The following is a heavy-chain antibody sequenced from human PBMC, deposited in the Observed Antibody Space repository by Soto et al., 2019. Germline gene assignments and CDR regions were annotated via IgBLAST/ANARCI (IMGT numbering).Heavy chain of an antibody. J-gene: IGHJ4*02. V-gene: IGHV3-30*03. D-gene: IGHD2-8*02. CDR3: TGQIASGH. Sequence: QVQLVESGGIVVQPGRSLRLSCAASGFTFSNSGMHWVRQAPGKGLEWVAVISFDGNTQFYADSVKGRFSISRDNSKNTLYLDINSLRADDAAVYYCTGQIASGHWGQGTLVTVSS. CDR1: GFTFSNSG. CDR2: ISFDGNTQ.